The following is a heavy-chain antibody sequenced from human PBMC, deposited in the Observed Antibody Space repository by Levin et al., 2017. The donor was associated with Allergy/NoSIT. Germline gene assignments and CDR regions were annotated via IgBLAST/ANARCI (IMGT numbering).Heavy chain of an antibody. J-gene: IGHJ3*02. Sequence: SQTLSLTCAVYGGSFSGYYWSWIRQPPGKGLEWIGEINHSGSTNYNPSLKSRVTISVDTSKNQFSLKLSSVTAADTAVYYCARVLRVGSSYNAFDIWGQGTMVTVSS. CDR1: GGSFSGYY. CDR2: INHSGST. V-gene: IGHV4-34*01. D-gene: IGHD6-13*01. CDR3: ARVLRVGSSYNAFDI.